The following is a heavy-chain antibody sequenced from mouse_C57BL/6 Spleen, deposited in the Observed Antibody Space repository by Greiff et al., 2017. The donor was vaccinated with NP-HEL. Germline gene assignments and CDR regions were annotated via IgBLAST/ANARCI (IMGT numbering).Heavy chain of an antibody. CDR2: IHPNSGST. CDR1: GYTFTSYW. Sequence: QVQLQQPGAELVKPGASVKLSCKASGYTFTSYWMHWVKQRPGQGLEWIGMIHPNSGSTNYNEKFKSKATLTVDKSSSTAYMQLSSLTSEDSAVYYCARSGYDYDFRFAYWGQGTLVTVSA. V-gene: IGHV1-64*01. CDR3: ARSGYDYDFRFAY. J-gene: IGHJ3*01. D-gene: IGHD2-4*01.